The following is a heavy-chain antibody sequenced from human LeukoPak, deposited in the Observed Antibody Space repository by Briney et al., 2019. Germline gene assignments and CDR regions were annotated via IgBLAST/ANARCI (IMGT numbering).Heavy chain of an antibody. CDR1: GYTFTSYV. J-gene: IGHJ6*02. Sequence: AAVKDSCKASGYTFTSYVISWVRQAPGQGLEWMGWISAYNGNTNYAQKLQGRVTMTTATSTSPAYMELRSLRSDDPAVYYCARATPAGYYYGMDVWGQGTTVTVSS. CDR2: ISAYNGNT. CDR3: ARATPAGYYYGMDV. V-gene: IGHV1-18*01.